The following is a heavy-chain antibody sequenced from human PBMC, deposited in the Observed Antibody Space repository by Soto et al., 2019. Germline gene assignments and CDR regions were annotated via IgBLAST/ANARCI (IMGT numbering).Heavy chain of an antibody. Sequence: PSETLSLTCTVSGGSISSYYWSWIRQPPGKGLEWIGYIYYSGSTNYNPSLKSRVTISVDTSKNQFSLKLSSVTAADTAVYYCARGRARGGWLGGLRYFDYWGQGTLVTVSS. V-gene: IGHV4-59*01. CDR3: ARGRARGGWLGGLRYFDY. D-gene: IGHD6-19*01. CDR2: IYYSGST. J-gene: IGHJ4*02. CDR1: GGSISSYY.